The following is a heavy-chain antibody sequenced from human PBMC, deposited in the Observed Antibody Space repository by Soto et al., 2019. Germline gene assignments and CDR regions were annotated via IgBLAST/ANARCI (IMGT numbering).Heavy chain of an antibody. CDR2: IKQDGSEK. J-gene: IGHJ4*02. CDR3: ARVVGATQMDFDY. D-gene: IGHD1-26*01. V-gene: IGHV3-7*01. CDR1: GFTFSSYW. Sequence: EVQLVESGGGLVQPGESLRLSCAASGFTFSSYWMNWVRQAPGKGLEWVANIKQDGSEKYYVDSVRGRFTMSRDNANNSLYLQMNSLRAEDTAVYYCARVVGATQMDFDYWGQGTLVTVSS.